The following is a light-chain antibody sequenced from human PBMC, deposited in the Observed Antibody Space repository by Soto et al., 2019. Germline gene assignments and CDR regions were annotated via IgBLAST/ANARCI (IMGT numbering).Light chain of an antibody. V-gene: IGLV2-14*01. Sequence: QSVLXQPASVSGSPVQSITISCTGTSSDVGGYTYVSWYQQHPGKAPKLMIYDVSNRPSGVSNRFSGSKSGNTASLTISGLQAEDEADYYCSSYTSSSTHNYVFGTGTKVTVL. CDR1: SSDVGGYTY. CDR2: DVS. J-gene: IGLJ1*01. CDR3: SSYTSSSTHNYV.